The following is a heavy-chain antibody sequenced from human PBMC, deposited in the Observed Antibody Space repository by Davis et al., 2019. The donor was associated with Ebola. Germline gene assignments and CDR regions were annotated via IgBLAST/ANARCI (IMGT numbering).Heavy chain of an antibody. CDR3: ARLSSTGHLDY. D-gene: IGHD6-19*01. Sequence: SETLSLTCTVSGASISSSYWSWIRQPPGKGLEWIGYIYYSGSTNNNPSLKSRVTISVDTSKNQFSLKLSSVTAADTAVYYCARLSSTGHLDYWGQGNLVTVSS. V-gene: IGHV4-59*08. CDR2: IYYSGST. J-gene: IGHJ4*02. CDR1: GASISSSY.